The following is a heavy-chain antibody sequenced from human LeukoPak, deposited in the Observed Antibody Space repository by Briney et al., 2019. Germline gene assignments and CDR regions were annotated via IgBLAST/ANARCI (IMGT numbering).Heavy chain of an antibody. CDR1: GYTFTGYY. J-gene: IGHJ4*02. CDR3: ARDDALVATGSFDY. CDR2: ISAYNGNT. Sequence: ASVKVSCKASGYTFTGYYMHWVRQAPGQGLEWMGWISAYNGNTNYAQKLQGRVTMTTDTSTSTAYMELRSLRSDDTAVYYCARDDALVATGSFDYWGQGTLVTVSS. D-gene: IGHD5-12*01. V-gene: IGHV1-18*04.